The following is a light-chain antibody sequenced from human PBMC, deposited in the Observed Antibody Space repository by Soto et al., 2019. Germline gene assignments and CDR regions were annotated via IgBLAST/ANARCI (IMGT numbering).Light chain of an antibody. CDR2: EVN. V-gene: IGLV2-14*01. Sequence: QSVLTQPASVSGSPGQSITISCTGTSSDVGSYTYVSWYQHHPGKAPKLLIFEVNKRPSGISTRFSGSKSGNTASLTISGLQTEDEADYYCSSYTKATTLVFGGGTKLTVL. J-gene: IGLJ3*02. CDR3: SSYTKATTLV. CDR1: SSDVGSYTY.